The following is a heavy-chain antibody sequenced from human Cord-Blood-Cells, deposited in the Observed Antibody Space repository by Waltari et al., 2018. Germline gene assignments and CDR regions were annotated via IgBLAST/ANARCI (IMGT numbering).Heavy chain of an antibody. V-gene: IGHV4-38-2*01. CDR3: ARIRRDGYNYYFDY. CDR1: GYSLSSGYY. Sequence: QVQLQESGPGLVKPSETLSLTCAVSGYSLSSGYYWGWIRQPPGKGLEWIGSIYHSGSTYYNPSLKSRVTISVDTSKNQFSLKPNSVTAADTAVYYCARIRRDGYNYYFDYWGQGTLVTVSS. J-gene: IGHJ4*02. D-gene: IGHD5-12*01. CDR2: IYHSGST.